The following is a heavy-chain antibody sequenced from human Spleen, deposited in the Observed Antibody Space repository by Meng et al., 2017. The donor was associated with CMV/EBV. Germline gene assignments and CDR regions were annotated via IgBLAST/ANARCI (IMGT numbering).Heavy chain of an antibody. V-gene: IGHV4-39*07. CDR2: IYYSGST. D-gene: IGHD1-26*01. CDR3: ARISGSYLNWFDP. J-gene: IGHJ5*02. Sequence: WVRQAPGKGLEWIGSIYYSGSTYYNPSLKSRVTISVDTSKNQFSLKLSSVTAADTAVYYCARISGSYLNWFDPWGQGTLVTVSS.